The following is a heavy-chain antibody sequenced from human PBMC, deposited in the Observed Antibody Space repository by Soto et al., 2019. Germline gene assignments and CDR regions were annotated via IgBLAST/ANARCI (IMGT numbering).Heavy chain of an antibody. J-gene: IGHJ4*02. D-gene: IGHD1-26*01. CDR3: AKNSFSGSKRILDS. Sequence: LRLSCAAAGFRDGFPFSDYDMHRVRQAPGKGLEWVALISFDGSTKNYVDSVEGRFTISRDNSRDTLFLQMDSLRPEDTAVYYCAKNSFSGSKRILDSWGQGTLVTVSS. CDR1: GFRDGFPFSDYD. CDR2: ISFDGSTK. V-gene: IGHV3-30*18.